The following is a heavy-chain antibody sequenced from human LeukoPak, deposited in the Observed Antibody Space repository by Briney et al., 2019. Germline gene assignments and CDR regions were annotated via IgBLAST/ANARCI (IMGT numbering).Heavy chain of an antibody. D-gene: IGHD5-18*01. CDR1: GFTFSSYA. V-gene: IGHV3-30-3*02. J-gene: IGHJ3*02. Sequence: PGGSLRLSCAASGFTFSSYAMHWVRQAPGKGLEWVAGISYDGSNKYYADSVKGRFTISRDNSKNTLYLQMNSLRAEDTAVYYCAKDDASAYIQGAFDIWGQGTMVTVSS. CDR3: AKDDASAYIQGAFDI. CDR2: ISYDGSNK.